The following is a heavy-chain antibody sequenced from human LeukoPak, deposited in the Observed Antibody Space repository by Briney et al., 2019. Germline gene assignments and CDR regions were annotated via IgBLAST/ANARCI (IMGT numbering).Heavy chain of an antibody. CDR3: ARGDSSGYPRPAY. D-gene: IGHD3-22*01. CDR2: IRQDGSEK. V-gene: IGHV3-7*01. CDR1: GFSFSSYW. Sequence: PGGSLRLSCAASGFSFSSYWMSWVRQAPGKGLEWVANIRQDGSEKYYLDSVKGRFTISRDNAKDSVHLQMNSLRAEDTAVYYCARGDSSGYPRPAYWGQGTLVTVSS. J-gene: IGHJ4*02.